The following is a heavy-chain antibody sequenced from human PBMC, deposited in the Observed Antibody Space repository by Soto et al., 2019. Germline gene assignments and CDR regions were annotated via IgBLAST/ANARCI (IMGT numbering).Heavy chain of an antibody. CDR1: GYNFTRFG. Sequence: ASVKVSCKASGYNFTRFGISWVRQAPGQGLEWMGWFSAHNGDTNYVQKFQGRVTMTTDTSTSTTYMELSSLRYDDTAVYYCARAVDTAMVTVWFDPWGQGTLVTVSS. J-gene: IGHJ5*02. CDR3: ARAVDTAMVTVWFDP. D-gene: IGHD5-18*01. CDR2: FSAHNGDT. V-gene: IGHV1-18*01.